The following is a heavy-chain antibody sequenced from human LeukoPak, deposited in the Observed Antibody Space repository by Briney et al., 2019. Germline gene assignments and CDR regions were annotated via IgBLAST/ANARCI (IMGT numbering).Heavy chain of an antibody. CDR3: ARGRGYSYGYYFDY. CDR1: GFTFSDYY. V-gene: IGHV3-11*06. CDR2: ISSSSYT. Sequence: GGSLRLSCAASGFTFSDYYMSWIRQAPGKGLEWVSYISSSSYTNYADSVKGRFTISRDNAKNSLYLQMNSLRAEDTAVYYCARGRGYSYGYYFDYWGQGTLVTVSS. D-gene: IGHD5-18*01. J-gene: IGHJ4*02.